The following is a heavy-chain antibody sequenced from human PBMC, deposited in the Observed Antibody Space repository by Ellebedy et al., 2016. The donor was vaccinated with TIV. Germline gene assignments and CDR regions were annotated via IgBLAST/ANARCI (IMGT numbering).Heavy chain of an antibody. CDR2: INKDGREK. J-gene: IGHJ3*02. D-gene: IGHD3-16*01. CDR3: VHYVAAFDI. Sequence: PGGSLRLSCAASGFTFSRHCMSWVPQAPGKGLEWVANINKDGREKYYVYPVKGRFTISRDNAKKSLYLQMNSLRAEDTAVYYCVHYVAAFDIWGQGTKVTVSS. V-gene: IGHV3-7*03. CDR1: GFTFSRHC.